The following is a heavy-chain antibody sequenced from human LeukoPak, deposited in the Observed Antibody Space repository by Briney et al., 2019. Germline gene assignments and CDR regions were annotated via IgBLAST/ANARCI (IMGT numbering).Heavy chain of an antibody. CDR2: ISAYNGNT. CDR3: ARDSAWAPLPSYYYYGMGV. V-gene: IGHV1-18*01. J-gene: IGHJ6*02. CDR1: GYTFTNYG. D-gene: IGHD3-16*01. Sequence: ASVKVSCKASGYTFTNYGISWVRQAPGQGLEWMGWISAYNGNTNYAQKLQGRVTMTTDTSTSTAYMELRSLRSDDTAVYYCARDSAWAPLPSYYYYGMGVWGQGTTVTVSS.